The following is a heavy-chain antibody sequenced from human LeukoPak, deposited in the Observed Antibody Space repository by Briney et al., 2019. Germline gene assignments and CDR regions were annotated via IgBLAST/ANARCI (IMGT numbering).Heavy chain of an antibody. V-gene: IGHV4-39*01. CDR3: AIILPRGYGSRSDIDS. CDR2: IYYSGST. CDR1: GGSISSSSYY. Sequence: PSETLSLTCTVSGGSISSSSYYWGWIRQPPGKGLEWIGSIYYSGSTYYNPSLKSRVTISVDTSKNQFSLRLNSVTAADTAVYFCAIILPRGYGSRSDIDSWGQGTLVTVSS. J-gene: IGHJ4*02. D-gene: IGHD3-10*01.